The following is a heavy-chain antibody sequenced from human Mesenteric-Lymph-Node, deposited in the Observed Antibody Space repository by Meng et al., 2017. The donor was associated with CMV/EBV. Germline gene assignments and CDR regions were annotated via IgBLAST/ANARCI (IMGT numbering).Heavy chain of an antibody. V-gene: IGHV2-5*01. J-gene: IGHJ5*02. CDR1: LSTYGLG. CDR2: IFWNDDK. Sequence: LSTYGLGVALLRQPPGEALEWLALIFWNDDKRYSPSLKNRLTITKDTSKSQVVLTMTDMDPVDTATYYCAHSTYCSGGSCYSENWFDPWGQGTLVTVSS. CDR3: AHSTYCSGGSCYSENWFDP. D-gene: IGHD2-15*01.